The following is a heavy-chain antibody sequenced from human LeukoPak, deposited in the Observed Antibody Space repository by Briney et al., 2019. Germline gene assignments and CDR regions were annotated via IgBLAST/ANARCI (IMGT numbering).Heavy chain of an antibody. Sequence: GGSLRLSCAASGFTFSTYALHWVRQSPGKGLEWVAVISYDGNNNYYADSVKGRFTISRDNSKNTLYLQMNSLRAEDTAVYYRARWDKMIGMVRGVDYWGQGTLVTVSS. V-gene: IGHV3-30-3*01. CDR2: ISYDGNNN. D-gene: IGHD3-10*01. CDR3: ARWDKMIGMVRGVDY. CDR1: GFTFSTYA. J-gene: IGHJ4*02.